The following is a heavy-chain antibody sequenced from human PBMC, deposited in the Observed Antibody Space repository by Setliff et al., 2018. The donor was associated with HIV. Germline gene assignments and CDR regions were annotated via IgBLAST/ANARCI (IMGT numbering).Heavy chain of an antibody. CDR1: GGTFSSYG. Sequence: KVSCKASGGTFSSYGISWVRQAPGQGLEWMGAIIPMFGTGFYAQKFQGRVTITTDESRTTSYMELSSLRFEDTAIYFCARVAHSSSYHYYGMDVWGQGTTVTVSS. V-gene: IGHV1-69*05. J-gene: IGHJ6*02. CDR3: ARVAHSSSYHYYGMDV. D-gene: IGHD6-19*01. CDR2: IIPMFGTG.